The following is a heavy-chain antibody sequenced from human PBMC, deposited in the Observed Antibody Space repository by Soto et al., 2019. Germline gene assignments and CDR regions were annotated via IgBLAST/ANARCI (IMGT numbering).Heavy chain of an antibody. J-gene: IGHJ4*02. CDR3: ARLARFSLDF. D-gene: IGHD3-3*01. Sequence: GGSLRLSCAASGLTVSSNYMGWVRQAPGKGLEWISVFYSDDTTYYADSVKGRFTISRDNSKNTLYLQMNSLRADDTALYYCARLARFSLDFWGKGTLVTVSS. CDR2: FYSDDTT. CDR1: GLTVSSNY. V-gene: IGHV3-53*01.